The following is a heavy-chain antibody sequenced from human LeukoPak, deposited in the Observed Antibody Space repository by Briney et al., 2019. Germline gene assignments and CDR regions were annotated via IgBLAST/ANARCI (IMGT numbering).Heavy chain of an antibody. CDR3: ATAPILRGEGGEHYKYGMDV. Sequence: SGTLSLTCAVSVGSISSGNWWTWVRQSPGKGLEWVGEIYHNGTLNYNPSLKSRVTISADSFKNHFSLKLTSVTAADTAVYYCATAPILRGEGGEHYKYGMDVWGQGTTVIVSS. CDR2: IYHNGTL. D-gene: IGHD2-2*02. V-gene: IGHV4-4*02. J-gene: IGHJ6*02. CDR1: VGSISSGNW.